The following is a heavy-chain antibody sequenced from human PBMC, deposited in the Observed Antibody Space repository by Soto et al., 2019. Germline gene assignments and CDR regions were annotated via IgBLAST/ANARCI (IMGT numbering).Heavy chain of an antibody. Sequence: SETLSLTCTVSGGSISSYYWSWIRQPPGKGLEWIGYIYYSGSTNYNPSLKSRVTISVDTSKNQFSLKLSSVTAADTAVYYCAGTPYGLGGFEWGHGALVSV. D-gene: IGHD3-10*01. CDR2: IYYSGST. CDR1: GGSISSYY. V-gene: IGHV4-59*01. J-gene: IGHJ4*03. CDR3: AGTPYGLGGFE.